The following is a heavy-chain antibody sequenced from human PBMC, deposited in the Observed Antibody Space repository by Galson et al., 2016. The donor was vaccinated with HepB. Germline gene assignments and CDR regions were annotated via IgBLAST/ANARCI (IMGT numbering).Heavy chain of an antibody. CDR1: GGSFSGYY. CDR3: ARGGASSRWLFP. CDR2: TNHSGNT. V-gene: IGHV4-34*01. J-gene: IGHJ1*01. D-gene: IGHD3-22*01. Sequence: ETLSLTCAVYGGSFSGYYWSWIRQSPGKGLEWIGETNHSGNTRYNLSLKSRVTITVDTSKNQFSLKLSSVTAADTAVYYCARGGASSRWLFPWGQGTLVIVSS.